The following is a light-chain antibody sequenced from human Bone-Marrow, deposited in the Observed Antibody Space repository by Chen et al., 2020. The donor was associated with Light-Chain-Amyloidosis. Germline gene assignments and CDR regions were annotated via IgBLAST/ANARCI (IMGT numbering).Light chain of an antibody. Sequence: IEMTQSPDSLGVSLGERATINCKSNRTLLSISNNKNHLAWYRQRPGQPPELLISWASSRTSGDPDRFSGSGSGTDFTLTITDLQPEDVAVYHCQQYYSTPTFGQGTRLDIK. CDR3: QQYYSTPT. CDR2: WAS. V-gene: IGKV4-1*01. J-gene: IGKJ5*01. CDR1: RTLLSISNNKNH.